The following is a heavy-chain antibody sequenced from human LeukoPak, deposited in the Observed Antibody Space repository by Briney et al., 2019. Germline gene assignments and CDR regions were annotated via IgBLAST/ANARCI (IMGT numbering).Heavy chain of an antibody. Sequence: GGSLRLSCAASGSTFSSHWMHWVRQAPGKGLVWVSHINNDGSSTTYADSVKGRFTISRDNAKNTVYLQMNSLRAEDTAVYYCARGGWGTATDYWGQGTLVTVSS. CDR1: GSTFSSHW. V-gene: IGHV3-74*01. CDR3: ARGGWGTATDY. CDR2: INNDGSST. J-gene: IGHJ4*02. D-gene: IGHD1-1*01.